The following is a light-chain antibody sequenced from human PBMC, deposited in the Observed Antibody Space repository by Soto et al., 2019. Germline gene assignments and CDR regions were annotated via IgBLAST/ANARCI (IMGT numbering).Light chain of an antibody. J-gene: IGKJ1*01. CDR3: QQYNDWPRT. Sequence: EKVMTQSPATLSVSPGERATLSCRASQSVSSNLARYQHKPGQAPRLLIYGTTTRATGIPARFSGSGSGTEFTLTISSLQSEDFAVYYCQQYNDWPRTFGQGTKVDIK. CDR2: GTT. V-gene: IGKV3-15*01. CDR1: QSVSSN.